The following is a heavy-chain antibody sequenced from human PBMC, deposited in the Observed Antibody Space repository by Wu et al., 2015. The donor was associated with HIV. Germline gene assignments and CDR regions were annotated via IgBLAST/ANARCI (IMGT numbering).Heavy chain of an antibody. CDR2: IIPIFGTA. D-gene: IGHD2-2*01. Sequence: VQLVQSGGEVKKPGASVKVACKASGYIFSDYGINWVRQAPGQGLEWMGRIIPIFGTANYAQKFQGRVTITADESTSTAYMELSSLRSEDTAVYYCARAEVVPAAMAAYYYYYGMDVWGQGTTVTVSS. J-gene: IGHJ6*02. V-gene: IGHV1-69*13. CDR1: GYIFSDYG. CDR3: ARAEVVPAAMAAYYYYYGMDV.